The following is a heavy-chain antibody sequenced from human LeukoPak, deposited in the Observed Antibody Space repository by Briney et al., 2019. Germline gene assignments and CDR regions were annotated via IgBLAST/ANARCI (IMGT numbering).Heavy chain of an antibody. CDR2: ISWDGGST. D-gene: IGHD4-23*01. V-gene: IGHV3-43D*03. J-gene: IGHJ4*02. CDR3: ARDYGGSSPFDY. Sequence: GGSLRLSCAASGFTFDDYAMHWVRQVPGKGLEWVSLISWDGGSTYYADSVKGRFTISRDNAKNSLYLQMNSLRAEDTAVYYCARDYGGSSPFDYWGQGTLVTVSS. CDR1: GFTFDDYA.